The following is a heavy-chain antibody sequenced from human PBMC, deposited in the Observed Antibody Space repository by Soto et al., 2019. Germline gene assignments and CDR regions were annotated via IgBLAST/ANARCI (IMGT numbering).Heavy chain of an antibody. V-gene: IGHV4-59*01. CDR1: GGSISSYY. J-gene: IGHJ4*02. CDR3: ARERGANPVFDY. CDR2: IYYSGST. Sequence: SETLSLTCTVSGGSISSYYWSWIRQPPGKGLEWIGYIYYSGSTNYNPSLKSRVTISVDTSKNQFSLKLSSVTAADTAVYYCARERGANPVFDYWGQGTLVTVSS.